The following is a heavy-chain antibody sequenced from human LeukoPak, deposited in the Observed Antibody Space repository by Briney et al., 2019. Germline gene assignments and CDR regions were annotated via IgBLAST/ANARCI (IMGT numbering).Heavy chain of an antibody. Sequence: GRSLRLSCAASGFIFSNYGMHWVRQAPGKGLEWVAVISYDGSDKYYADSVKGRFTISRDNSKNTLYLQMSSLRAEDTAVYYCAKWPDYGSGSSLDYWGQGTLVTVSS. V-gene: IGHV3-30*18. CDR3: AKWPDYGSGSSLDY. J-gene: IGHJ4*02. CDR1: GFIFSNYG. D-gene: IGHD3-10*01. CDR2: ISYDGSDK.